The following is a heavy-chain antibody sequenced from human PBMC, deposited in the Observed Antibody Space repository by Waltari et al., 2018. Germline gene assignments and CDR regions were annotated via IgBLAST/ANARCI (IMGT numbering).Heavy chain of an antibody. J-gene: IGHJ4*02. CDR1: GGSISRYY. CDR2: IYYSGST. V-gene: IGHV4-59*01. Sequence: QVQLQESGPGLVKPSETLSLTCTVSGGSISRYYWSWIRQPPGKGLEWIGYIYYSGSTNYNPSLKSRVTISVDTSKNQFSLKLSSVTAADTAVYYCARVKVSTGFDYWGQGTLVTVSS. CDR3: ARVKVSTGFDY.